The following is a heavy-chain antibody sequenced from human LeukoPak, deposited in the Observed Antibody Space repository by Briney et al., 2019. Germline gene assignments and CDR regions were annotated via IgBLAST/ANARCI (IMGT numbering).Heavy chain of an antibody. Sequence: SETLSLTCTVSGGSISSYYWSWIRQPPGKGLEWIGYIYNSGSTNFNPSLKSRVTISVDTSKNQFSLKLSSVTAADTAVYYCATTTYYYDSSGYHNKAFDIWGLGTMVTVSS. D-gene: IGHD3-22*01. CDR2: IYNSGST. CDR1: GGSISSYY. J-gene: IGHJ3*02. CDR3: ATTTYYYDSSGYHNKAFDI. V-gene: IGHV4-4*09.